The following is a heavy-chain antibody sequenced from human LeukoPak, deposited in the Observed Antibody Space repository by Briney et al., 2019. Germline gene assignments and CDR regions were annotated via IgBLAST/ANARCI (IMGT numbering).Heavy chain of an antibody. D-gene: IGHD3-3*01. CDR3: AKHSDYDFWSGTPGGWFDY. CDR1: GFTFDDYA. V-gene: IGHV3-9*01. CDR2: ISWNSGSI. J-gene: IGHJ4*02. Sequence: GRSLRLSCAASGFTFDDYAMHWVRQAPGKGLEWVSGISWNSGSIGYADSVKGRFTISRDNAKNSLYLQMNSLRAEDTALYYCAKHSDYDFWSGTPGGWFDYWGQGTLVTVSS.